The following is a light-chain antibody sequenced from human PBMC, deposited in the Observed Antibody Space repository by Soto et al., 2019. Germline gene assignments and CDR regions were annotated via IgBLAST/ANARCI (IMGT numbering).Light chain of an antibody. CDR1: QDISNY. J-gene: IGKJ4*01. CDR2: AAS. Sequence: DIQMTQSPSSLSASVGDTVTITCRASQDISNYLAWYQQKSGKVPKLLIYAASTLQSGVPARFSGSGSGIDFTLTISSLQPEDVATYYCQKYYDAPLTFGGGTKVEIK. CDR3: QKYYDAPLT. V-gene: IGKV1-27*01.